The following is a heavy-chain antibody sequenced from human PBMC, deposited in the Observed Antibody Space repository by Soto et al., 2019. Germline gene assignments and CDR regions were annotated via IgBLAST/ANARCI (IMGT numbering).Heavy chain of an antibody. CDR3: ARTTAVPNTLRSRYFFDY. D-gene: IGHD4-17*01. CDR2: VYYSGTT. V-gene: IGHV4-61*01. CDR1: GGSVSDKTYY. Sequence: QVQLQESGPGLLKPSETLSLTCSVSGGSVSDKTYYWSWIRQPPGKRLEWIGYVYYSGTTNYNPSLKCRVTISVDLSKNRFSLRLSSVTTADTALYYCARTTAVPNTLRSRYFFDYWGQGTLVTVSS. J-gene: IGHJ4*02.